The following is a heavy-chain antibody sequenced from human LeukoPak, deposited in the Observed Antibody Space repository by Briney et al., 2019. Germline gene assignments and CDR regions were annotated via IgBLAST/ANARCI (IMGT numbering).Heavy chain of an antibody. Sequence: GESLKISCKGSGYSFTSYWIGWVGRLPGKGWEGLGFFFPGDSDTRYSPSFQGQVTISADKSISTAYLQWSSLKASDTAMYYCARGDDDWGSKDWYFDLWGRGTLVTVSS. CDR2: FFPGDSDT. V-gene: IGHV5-51*01. CDR1: GYSFTSYW. CDR3: ARGDDDWGSKDWYFDL. D-gene: IGHD7-27*01. J-gene: IGHJ2*01.